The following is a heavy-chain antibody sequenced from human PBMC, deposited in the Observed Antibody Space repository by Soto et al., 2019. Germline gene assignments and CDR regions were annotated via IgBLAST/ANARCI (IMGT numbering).Heavy chain of an antibody. Sequence: GGSLRLSCAASGFTFSSYWMHWVRQAPGKGLVWVSRINSDGSSTSYADSVKGRFTISRDNAKNTLYLQMNSLRAEDTAVYYCARDHLGYCSGGSCYSGAFDIWGQGTMVTVSS. CDR3: ARDHLGYCSGGSCYSGAFDI. D-gene: IGHD2-15*01. CDR1: GFTFSSYW. V-gene: IGHV3-74*01. CDR2: INSDGSST. J-gene: IGHJ3*02.